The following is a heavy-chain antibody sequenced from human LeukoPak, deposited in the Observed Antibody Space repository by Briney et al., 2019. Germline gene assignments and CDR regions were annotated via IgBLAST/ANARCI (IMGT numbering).Heavy chain of an antibody. V-gene: IGHV1-69*13. CDR1: GGTFSSYA. CDR3: ATARGFWSGYHFDY. Sequence: SVKVSCKASGGTFSSYAISWVRQAPGRGLEWMGGIIPIFGTANYAQKFQGRVTITADESTSTAYMELSSLRSEDTAVYYCATARGFWSGYHFDYWGQGTLVTVSS. CDR2: IIPIFGTA. J-gene: IGHJ4*02. D-gene: IGHD3-3*01.